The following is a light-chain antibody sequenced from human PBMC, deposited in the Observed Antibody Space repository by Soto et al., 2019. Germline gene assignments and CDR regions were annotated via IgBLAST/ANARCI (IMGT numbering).Light chain of an antibody. CDR3: QEYNDWPLRT. J-gene: IGKJ1*01. CDR1: QSVSGSY. CDR2: GAS. Sequence: VFTQSPCTVSLSPGERATLSCRASQSVSGSYLAWYQQKPGQAPRLLIYGASTRATGIPARFSGSGSGTEFTLTISSLESDDFALYFCQEYNDWPLRTFGQGTKVDIK. V-gene: IGKV3-15*01.